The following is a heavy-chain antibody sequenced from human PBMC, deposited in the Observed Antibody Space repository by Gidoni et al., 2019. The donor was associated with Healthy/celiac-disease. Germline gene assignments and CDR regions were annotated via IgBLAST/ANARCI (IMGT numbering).Heavy chain of an antibody. V-gene: IGHV4-4*02. CDR2: IYHSGST. CDR1: GGSISSSNW. D-gene: IGHD3-10*01. CDR3: VYYGSGSYYSGPYVMDV. Sequence: QVQLQESGPGLVQPSGTLSLTCAVSGGSISSSNWWSWVRQPPGKGLEWIGEIYHSGSTNYNPSLKSRVTISVDKSKNQFSLKLSSVTAADTAVYYCVYYGSGSYYSGPYVMDVWGQGTTVTVSS. J-gene: IGHJ6*02.